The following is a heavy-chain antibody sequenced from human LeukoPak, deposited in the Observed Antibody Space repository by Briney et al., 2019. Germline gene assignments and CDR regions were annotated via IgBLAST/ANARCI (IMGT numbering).Heavy chain of an antibody. CDR3: ARVSAGYYYYYYMDV. V-gene: IGHV3-20*04. CDR2: INWNGGST. CDR1: GFTFDDYG. J-gene: IGHJ6*03. Sequence: GGSLRHSCAASGFTFDDYGRSWVRQAPGKGLEWVSGINWNGGSTGYADSVKGRFTISRDNAKNSLYLQMNSLRAEDTALYYCARVSAGYYYYYYMDVWGKGTTVTVSS. D-gene: IGHD6-13*01.